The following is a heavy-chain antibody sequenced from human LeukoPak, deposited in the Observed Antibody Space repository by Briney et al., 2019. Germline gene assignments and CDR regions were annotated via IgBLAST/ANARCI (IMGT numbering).Heavy chain of an antibody. Sequence: PGRSLRLSCAASGFTFSSYGMHWVRQAPGKGLEWVAVISYDGSNKYYVDSVKGRFTISRDNSKNTLYLQMNSLRAEDTAVYYCAKERVAAAGFDYWGQGTLVTVSS. CDR1: GFTFSSYG. CDR2: ISYDGSNK. J-gene: IGHJ4*02. CDR3: AKERVAAAGFDY. D-gene: IGHD6-13*01. V-gene: IGHV3-30*18.